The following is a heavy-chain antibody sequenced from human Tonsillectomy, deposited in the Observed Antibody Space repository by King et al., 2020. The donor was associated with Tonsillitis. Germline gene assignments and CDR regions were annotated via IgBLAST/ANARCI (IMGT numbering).Heavy chain of an antibody. D-gene: IGHD5-24*01. J-gene: IGHJ6*03. CDR1: GFTFSGYA. CDR2: ISGSGGSP. Sequence: VKLVESGGGLVQPGGSLRLSCAASGFTFSGYAMSWVRQAPGKGLEWVATISGSGGSPYDADSVKGRFTISRDNSKNTLYLQMNSLRAEDTAVYYCAKSGSGRATITNYMDVWGKGTTVTVSS. CDR3: AKSGSGRATITNYMDV. V-gene: IGHV3-23*04.